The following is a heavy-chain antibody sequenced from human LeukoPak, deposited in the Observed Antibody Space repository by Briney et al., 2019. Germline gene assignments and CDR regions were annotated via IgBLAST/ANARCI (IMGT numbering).Heavy chain of an antibody. D-gene: IGHD2-2*01. CDR2: IYYSGNT. V-gene: IGHV4-59*01. CDR1: GGSISSYY. CDR3: ARTDRLLGYCTGTSCFFPPDY. Sequence: SETLSLTCTVSGGSISSYYWSWIRQPPGKGLEWIGYIYYSGNTNYNPSLQSRVTISVDTSKNQFSLKLTSVSAADTAVYYCARTDRLLGYCTGTSCFFPPDYWGQGTLVTVSS. J-gene: IGHJ4*02.